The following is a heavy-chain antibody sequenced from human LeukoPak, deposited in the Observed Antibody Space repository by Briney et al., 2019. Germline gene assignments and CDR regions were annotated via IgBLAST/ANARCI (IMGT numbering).Heavy chain of an antibody. V-gene: IGHV4-34*01. J-gene: IGHJ4*02. Sequence: PSEPLSLTCAVYGGSFSGYYWSWIRQPPGKGLEWIGEINHSGSTNYTPPLKSRVTISVDTSKNQFSLKLSSVTAADTAVYYCATKVAPSTHELDYWGQGTLVTVSS. CDR3: ATKVAPSTHELDY. D-gene: IGHD5-12*01. CDR2: INHSGST. CDR1: GGSFSGYY.